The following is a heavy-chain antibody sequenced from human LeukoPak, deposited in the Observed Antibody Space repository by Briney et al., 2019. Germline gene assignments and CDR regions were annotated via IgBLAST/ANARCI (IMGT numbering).Heavy chain of an antibody. Sequence: PSETLSLTCSVSGVSISTSSYYWGWIRQPPGKGLEWIGSIYYSGSTYYNPSLKSRVTISVDTSKNQFSLKLSSVTAADTAVYYCARRVVGYCSSTSCYRGAFDIWGQGTMVTVSS. J-gene: IGHJ3*02. D-gene: IGHD2-2*02. CDR3: ARRVVGYCSSTSCYRGAFDI. V-gene: IGHV4-39*01. CDR1: GVSISTSSYY. CDR2: IYYSGST.